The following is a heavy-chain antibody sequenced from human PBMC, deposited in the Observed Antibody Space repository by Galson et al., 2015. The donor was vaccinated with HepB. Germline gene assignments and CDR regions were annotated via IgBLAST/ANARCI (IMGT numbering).Heavy chain of an antibody. V-gene: IGHV5-51*01. D-gene: IGHD1-7*01. CDR3: ARLPSGTTQEPFDS. CDR1: GYSFPNYW. J-gene: IGHJ4*02. Sequence: QSGAEVKKPGESLKISCEGPGYSFPNYWIGWVRQMPGKGLEWMGIIYPGDSDTRYSPSFQGQVTISVDKSISTAYVQWNSLKASDTAIYYCARLPSGTTQEPFDSWGQGTLVTVSS. CDR2: IYPGDSDT.